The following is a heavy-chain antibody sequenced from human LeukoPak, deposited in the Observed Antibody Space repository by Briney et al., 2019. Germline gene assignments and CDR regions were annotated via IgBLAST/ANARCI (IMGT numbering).Heavy chain of an antibody. CDR1: GFTFSSYG. J-gene: IGHJ6*02. CDR3: AREYSSGWYDYYYYGMDV. D-gene: IGHD6-19*01. Sequence: PGGSLRHSCAASGFTFSSYGMHWVRQAPGKGLEWVAVIWYDGSNKYYADSVKGRFTISRDNSKNTLYLQMNSLRAEDTAVYYCAREYSSGWYDYYYYGMDVWGQGTTVTVSS. CDR2: IWYDGSNK. V-gene: IGHV3-33*01.